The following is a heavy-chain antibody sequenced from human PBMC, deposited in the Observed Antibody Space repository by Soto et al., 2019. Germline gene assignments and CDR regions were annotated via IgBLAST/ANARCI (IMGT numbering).Heavy chain of an antibody. CDR3: AKREDSSRFGDLDI. V-gene: IGHV4-39*01. CDR1: GGSISSNF. Sequence: SETLSLTCTVSGGSISSNFWDWIRQPPGKGLEWIGTVHSTGGTYYSPSLRSRVTISVDTSKNLFSLKMTSASATDTAVYFCAKREDSSRFGDLDIWGQGTAVTVSS. D-gene: IGHD3-3*01. J-gene: IGHJ6*02. CDR2: VHSTGGT.